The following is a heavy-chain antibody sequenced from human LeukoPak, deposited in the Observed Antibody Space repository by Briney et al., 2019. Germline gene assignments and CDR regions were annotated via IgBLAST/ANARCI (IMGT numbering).Heavy chain of an antibody. CDR1: GFTFSDYA. V-gene: IGHV3-23*01. D-gene: IGHD3-10*01. CDR2: ISDTGGSA. Sequence: GGSLRLSCAASGFTFSDYAMTWVRQAPGKGLEWISAISDTGGSAYYADSVKGRFTISRDNSKSTLYLQMNSLRAEDTAVYYCAKGYYYGSGSYYKGTDYWGQGTLVTVSS. CDR3: AKGYYYGSGSYYKGTDY. J-gene: IGHJ4*02.